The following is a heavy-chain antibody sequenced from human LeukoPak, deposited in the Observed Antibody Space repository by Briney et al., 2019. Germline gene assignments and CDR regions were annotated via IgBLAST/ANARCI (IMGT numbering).Heavy chain of an antibody. Sequence: GGSLRLSCAASGFTFSDYYMSWIRQAPGKGLEWVSVIYSGGSTYYADSVKGRFAISRDNSKNTLYLQMNSLRAEDTAVYYCARDGITGGYWGQGTLVTVSS. D-gene: IGHD1-14*01. CDR1: GFTFSDYY. CDR2: IYSGGST. CDR3: ARDGITGGY. J-gene: IGHJ4*02. V-gene: IGHV3-53*01.